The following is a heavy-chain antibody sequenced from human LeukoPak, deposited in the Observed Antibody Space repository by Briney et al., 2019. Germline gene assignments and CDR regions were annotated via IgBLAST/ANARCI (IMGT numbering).Heavy chain of an antibody. CDR1: DDSITMYY. D-gene: IGHD4-11*01. J-gene: IGHJ6*03. CDR3: ARGRVSSSTWYSTYYYFFYMDF. CDR2: VDYTGST. V-gene: IGHV4-59*01. Sequence: KPSETLSLTCTVSDDSITMYYWTWIRQPPGKGLEWIGYVDYTGSTKFNPSLNGRVSISRDTSNNFFSLRLRSVTAADTAVYFCARGRVSSSTWYSTYYYFFYMDFWGKGTTVTVSS.